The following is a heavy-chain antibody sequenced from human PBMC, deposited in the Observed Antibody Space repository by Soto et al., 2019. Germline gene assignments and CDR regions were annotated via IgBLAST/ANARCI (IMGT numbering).Heavy chain of an antibody. Sequence: GGSLRLSCPASGFKYSNCAMSWVRQAAGKWLALVSLISATGGGTYYANYVKGRFNISRDNSHNTQYLQVHRWTAEDTAVDYCARDRRAGGNNAFCFNFWGEGAQITVCS. V-gene: IGHV3-23*01. CDR1: GFKYSNCA. CDR2: ISATGGGT. D-gene: IGHD3-16*01. J-gene: IGHJ4*02. CDR3: ARDRRAGGNNAFCFNF.